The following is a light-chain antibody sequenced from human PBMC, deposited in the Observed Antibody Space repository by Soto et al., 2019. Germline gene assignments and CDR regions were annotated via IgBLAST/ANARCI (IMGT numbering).Light chain of an antibody. J-gene: IGKJ2*01. Sequence: EIVMTQSPATLSVSPGERATLSCRARQSVSSNLAWYQQKPGQAPRLLIYGASTRATGIPARFSGSGSGTEFTLTISSLQSEDFAVYYCQQYNNWPYTLGQGTKLEIK. CDR3: QQYNNWPYT. V-gene: IGKV3-15*01. CDR1: QSVSSN. CDR2: GAS.